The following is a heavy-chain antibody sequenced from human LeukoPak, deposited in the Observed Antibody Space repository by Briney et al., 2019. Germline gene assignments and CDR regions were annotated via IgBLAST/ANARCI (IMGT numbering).Heavy chain of an antibody. D-gene: IGHD3-10*01. CDR1: GGSISSYY. J-gene: IGHJ5*02. Sequence: SETPSLTCTVTGGSISSYYWSWIRQPPGKGLEWIGYIYYSGSTNYNPSLKSRVNISVDTSKNQFSLKLSSVTAADTALYYCARGRGWFDPWGQGTLVIVSS. V-gene: IGHV4-59*01. CDR2: IYYSGST. CDR3: ARGRGWFDP.